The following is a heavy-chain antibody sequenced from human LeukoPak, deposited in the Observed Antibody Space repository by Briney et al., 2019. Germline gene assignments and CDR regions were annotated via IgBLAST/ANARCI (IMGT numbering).Heavy chain of an antibody. V-gene: IGHV3-20*04. CDR2: INWNGGST. CDR1: GFTFDDYG. CDR3: ARGGYCSSTSCRIYYYMDV. D-gene: IGHD2-2*01. Sequence: GGSLRLSCAASGFTFDDYGMSWVRQAPGKGLEWVSGINWNGGSTGYADSVKGRFTIFRDNAKNSLYLQMNSLRAEDTALYYCARGGYCSSTSCRIYYYMDVWGKGTTVTVSS. J-gene: IGHJ6*03.